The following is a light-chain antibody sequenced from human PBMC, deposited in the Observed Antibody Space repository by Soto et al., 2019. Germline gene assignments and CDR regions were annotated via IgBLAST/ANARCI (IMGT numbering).Light chain of an antibody. CDR1: QSVSSN. V-gene: IGKV3-15*01. CDR3: QQYNNWPPKKT. CDR2: GAS. Sequence: EVVMTQSPATLSVSPGERATLSCRASQSVSSNLAWYQQRPGQTPRLLIYGASTRATGIPARFSGRGSGTEFTLTISSLQSEDFAVYYCQQYNNWPPKKTFGQGTKVEIK. J-gene: IGKJ1*01.